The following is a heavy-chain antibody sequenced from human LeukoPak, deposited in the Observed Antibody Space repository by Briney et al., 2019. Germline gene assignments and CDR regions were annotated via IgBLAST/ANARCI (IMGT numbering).Heavy chain of an antibody. D-gene: IGHD6-13*01. CDR3: ARSEPDTGIAAAGTESAFDI. V-gene: IGHV4-59*01. J-gene: IGHJ3*02. CDR1: GGSISSYY. CDR2: IYYSGST. Sequence: SETLSLTCTVSGGSISSYYWSWIRQPPGKGLEWIGYIYYSGSTNYNPSLKSRVTISVDTSKNLFSLKLSSVTAADTAVYYCARSEPDTGIAAAGTESAFDIRGQGTMVTVSS.